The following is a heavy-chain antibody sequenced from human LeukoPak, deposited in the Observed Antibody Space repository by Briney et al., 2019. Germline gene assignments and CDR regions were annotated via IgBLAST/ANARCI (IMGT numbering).Heavy chain of an antibody. D-gene: IGHD3-22*01. V-gene: IGHV4-30-2*03. CDR2: IYHSGST. Sequence: SETLSLTCAVSGGSISSGGYSWSWIRQPPGKGLEWIGYIYHSGSTYYNPSLKSRVTISVDTSKNQFSLKLSSVTAADTAVYYCARHGRPYYYDSSGAYFDYWGQGTLVTVSS. J-gene: IGHJ4*02. CDR3: ARHGRPYYYDSSGAYFDY. CDR1: GGSISSGGYS.